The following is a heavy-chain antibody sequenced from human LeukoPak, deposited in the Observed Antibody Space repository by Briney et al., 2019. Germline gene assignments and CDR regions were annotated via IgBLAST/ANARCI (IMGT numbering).Heavy chain of an antibody. CDR2: VDPEDGET. V-gene: IGHV1-69-2*01. D-gene: IGHD3-10*01. CDR3: ATTVSVGRHDGFDI. Sequence: ASVKVSCKASGYTFTDYYINWLQQAPGEGLEWMGRVDPEDGETIYTEKFQGRVTITADTSRDTAYMELSSLRAEDTAVYYCATTVSVGRHDGFDIWGQGTMVTASS. CDR1: GYTFTDYY. J-gene: IGHJ3*02.